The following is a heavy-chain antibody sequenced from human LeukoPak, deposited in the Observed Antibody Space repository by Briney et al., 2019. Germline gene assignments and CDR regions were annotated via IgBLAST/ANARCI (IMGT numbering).Heavy chain of an antibody. V-gene: IGHV1-2*02. Sequence: ASVKVSCKASGYTFTGYYVHWVRQAPGQGLEWMGWINPNSGGTNYAQKFQGRVTMTRDTSISTAYMELSRLRSDDTAVYYCARDFRAAMVSDWFDPWGQGTLVTVSS. CDR1: GYTFTGYY. CDR2: INPNSGGT. J-gene: IGHJ5*02. D-gene: IGHD5-18*01. CDR3: ARDFRAAMVSDWFDP.